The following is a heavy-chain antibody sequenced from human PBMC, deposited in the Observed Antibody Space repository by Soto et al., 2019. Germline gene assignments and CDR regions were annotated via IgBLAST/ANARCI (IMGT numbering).Heavy chain of an antibody. J-gene: IGHJ1*01. V-gene: IGHV1-69*06. CDR3: ASGSDGSGYGPEYFQH. Sequence: GASVKVSFKASGGTFSSYAISWVRQAPGQGLEWMGGIIPIFGTANYAQKFQGRVTITADKSTSTAYMELSSLRSEDTAVYYCASGSDGSGYGPEYFQHWGQGTLVTV. CDR1: GGTFSSYA. CDR2: IIPIFGTA. D-gene: IGHD3-22*01.